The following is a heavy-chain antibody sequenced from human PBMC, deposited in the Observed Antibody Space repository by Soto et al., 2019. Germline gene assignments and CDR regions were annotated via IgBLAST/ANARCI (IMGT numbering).Heavy chain of an antibody. CDR3: ASEQWAGGMDV. J-gene: IGHJ6*02. V-gene: IGHV3-21*01. CDR2: ISSSSSYI. Sequence: EVQLVESGGGLVKPGGSLRLSCAASGFTFSSYSMNWVRQAPGKGLEWVSSISSSSSYIYYADSVKGRFTITSDNAKNSLYLQMNSLRGEDTAVYYCASEQWAGGMDVWGQGTTVTVSS. D-gene: IGHD6-19*01. CDR1: GFTFSSYS.